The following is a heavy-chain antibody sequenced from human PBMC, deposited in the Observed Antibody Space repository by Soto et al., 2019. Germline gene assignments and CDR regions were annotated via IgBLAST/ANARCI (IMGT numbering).Heavy chain of an antibody. CDR3: ARDQNGSPHFDY. Sequence: QVHLQESGPGLVKPSETLSLTCTVSGASIRNYYWSWIRQPPGKGLEWIGFSYYSGSTNYNPSLNSRVTMSVDTSKNQFSLKLISVTAADTAVYYCARDQNGSPHFDYWGQGILVTVSS. CDR1: GASIRNYY. J-gene: IGHJ4*02. D-gene: IGHD1-26*01. V-gene: IGHV4-59*01. CDR2: SYYSGST.